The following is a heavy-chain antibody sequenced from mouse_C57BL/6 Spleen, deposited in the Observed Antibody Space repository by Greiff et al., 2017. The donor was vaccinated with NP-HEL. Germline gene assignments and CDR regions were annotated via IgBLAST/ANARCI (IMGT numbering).Heavy chain of an antibody. D-gene: IGHD2-4*01. Sequence: EVKLMESGGGLVQPGGSLKLSCAASGFTFSDYYMYWVRQTPEKRLEWVAYISNGGGSTYYPDTVKGRFTISRDNAKNTLYLQMSRLKSEDTAMYYCARAYDYDGRFDYWGQGTTLTVSS. V-gene: IGHV5-12*01. CDR1: GFTFSDYY. J-gene: IGHJ2*01. CDR2: ISNGGGST. CDR3: ARAYDYDGRFDY.